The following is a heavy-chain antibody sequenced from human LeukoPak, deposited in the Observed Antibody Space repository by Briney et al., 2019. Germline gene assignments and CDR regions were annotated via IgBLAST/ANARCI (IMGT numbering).Heavy chain of an antibody. D-gene: IGHD1-26*01. CDR1: GGSISSGGYY. J-gene: IGHJ4*02. Sequence: PSQTLSLTCTVSGGSISSGGYYWSWIRQHPGKGLEWIGYIYYSGSTYYNPSLKSRVTISVNTSKNQFSLKLSSVTAADTAVYYCARHVNRGVGATKEFDYWGQGTLVTVSS. V-gene: IGHV4-31*03. CDR3: ARHVNRGVGATKEFDY. CDR2: IYYSGST.